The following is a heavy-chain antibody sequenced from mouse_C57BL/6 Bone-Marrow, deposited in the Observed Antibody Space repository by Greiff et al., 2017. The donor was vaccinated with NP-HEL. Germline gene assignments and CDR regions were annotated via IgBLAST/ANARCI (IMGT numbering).Heavy chain of an antibody. J-gene: IGHJ3*01. CDR3: AHLRTVVAPAY. CDR2: INPSSGYT. D-gene: IGHD1-1*01. CDR1: GYTFTSYT. Sequence: QVQLQQSGAELARPGASVKMSCKASGYTFTSYTMHWVKQRHGQGLEWIGYINPSSGYTKYNQRFKDKATLTADKSSSTAYMQLSSLTSEDSAVYYCAHLRTVVAPAYWGQGTRVTVSA. V-gene: IGHV1-4*01.